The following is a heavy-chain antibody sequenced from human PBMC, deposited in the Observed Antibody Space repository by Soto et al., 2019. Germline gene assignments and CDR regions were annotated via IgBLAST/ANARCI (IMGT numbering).Heavy chain of an antibody. D-gene: IGHD1-26*01. CDR2: IIPIFGTA. CDR3: ARDERAYSGSYLLDY. V-gene: IGHV1-69*01. Sequence: QVQLVQSGAEVKKPGSSVNVSCKASGGTFSSYAISWVRQAPGQGLEWMGGIIPIFGTANYAQKFQGRVTITADESTSTAYMELSSLRSEDTAVYYCARDERAYSGSYLLDYWGQGTLVTVSS. J-gene: IGHJ4*02. CDR1: GGTFSSYA.